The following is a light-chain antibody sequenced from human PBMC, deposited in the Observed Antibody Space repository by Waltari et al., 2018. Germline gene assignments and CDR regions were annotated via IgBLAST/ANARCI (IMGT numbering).Light chain of an antibody. J-gene: IGLJ2*01. Sequence: QSVLTQPPSTSGTPGQRVTISCSGSSSNIGSNYVYWYQHLPGTAPKLRIYTNDQRPAGVPDRFSGSKSGTSASLAISGLQSDDESDYFCAAWDDTLSAVVFGGGTKLTVL. CDR2: TND. V-gene: IGLV1-47*02. CDR3: AAWDDTLSAVV. CDR1: SSNIGSNY.